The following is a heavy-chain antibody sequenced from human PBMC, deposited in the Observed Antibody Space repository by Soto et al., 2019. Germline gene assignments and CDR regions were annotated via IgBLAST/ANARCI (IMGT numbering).Heavy chain of an antibody. CDR2: INHSGST. CDR3: ARGPIAVADY. D-gene: IGHD6-19*01. Sequence: QVQLQQWGAGLLKPSETLSLTCAVYGGSFSGYYWSWIRQPPGKGLEWIGEINHSGSTNYNPSLKSRVTISVDTSNNQFSLKLSSVTAADTAVYYCARGPIAVADYWGQGTLVTVSS. CDR1: GGSFSGYY. J-gene: IGHJ4*02. V-gene: IGHV4-34*01.